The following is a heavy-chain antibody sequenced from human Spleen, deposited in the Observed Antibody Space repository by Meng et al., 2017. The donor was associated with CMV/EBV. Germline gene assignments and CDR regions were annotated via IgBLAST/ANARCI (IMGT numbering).Heavy chain of an antibody. V-gene: IGHV4-4*02. CDR3: ARIVRTHFGDRGWFDP. D-gene: IGHD3-16*01. CDR2: IYHIGTT. CDR1: GGSISSSYW. Sequence: SETLSLTCDVSGGSISSSYWWGWVRQSPGKGLEWIGVIYHIGTTSYNPSLKSRVTISVDKSKKKFSLNLSSVTAADTAVYYCARIVRTHFGDRGWFDPWGQGTLVTVSS. J-gene: IGHJ5*02.